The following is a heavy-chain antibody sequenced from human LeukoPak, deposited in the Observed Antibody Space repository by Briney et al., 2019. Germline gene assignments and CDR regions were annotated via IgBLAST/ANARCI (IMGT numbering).Heavy chain of an antibody. J-gene: IGHJ5*02. D-gene: IGHD3-10*01. Sequence: SETLSLTCTVSGGSISSSSYYWGWIRQPPGKGLEWIGRIYYSGSTYYNPSLKSRVTISVDTSKNQFSLKLSSVTAADTAVYYCARHHALDYYGSGSYYYGWFDPWGQGTLVTVSS. V-gene: IGHV4-39*01. CDR2: IYYSGST. CDR1: GGSISSSSYY. CDR3: ARHHALDYYGSGSYYYGWFDP.